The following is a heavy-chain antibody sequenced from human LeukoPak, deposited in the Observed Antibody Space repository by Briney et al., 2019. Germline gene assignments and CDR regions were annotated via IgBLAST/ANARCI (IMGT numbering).Heavy chain of an antibody. CDR2: IYYSGST. CDR3: ANPGIAAAGSAFDI. J-gene: IGHJ3*02. D-gene: IGHD6-13*01. CDR1: GGSISSSSYY. V-gene: IGHV4-39*01. Sequence: SXXLSLTCTVSGGSISSSSYYWGWIRQPPGKGLEWIGSIYYSGSTYYNPSLKSRVTISVDTSKNQFSLKLSSVTAADTAVYYCANPGIAAAGSAFDIWGQGTMVTVSS.